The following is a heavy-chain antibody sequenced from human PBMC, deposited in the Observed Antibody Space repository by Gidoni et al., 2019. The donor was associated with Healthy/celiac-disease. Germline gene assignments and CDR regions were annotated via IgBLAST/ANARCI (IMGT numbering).Heavy chain of an antibody. V-gene: IGHV4-31*03. Sequence: QVQLQESCPGLVKPSQTLSLTCTVSGGSISSGGYYWSWIRQHPGKGLEWIGYIYYSGSTYYNPSLKSRVTISVDTSKNQFSLKLSSVTAADTAVYYCASIGVDTAMDYYFDYWGQGTLVTVSS. D-gene: IGHD5-18*01. CDR2: IYYSGST. CDR3: ASIGVDTAMDYYFDY. J-gene: IGHJ4*02. CDR1: GGSISSGGYY.